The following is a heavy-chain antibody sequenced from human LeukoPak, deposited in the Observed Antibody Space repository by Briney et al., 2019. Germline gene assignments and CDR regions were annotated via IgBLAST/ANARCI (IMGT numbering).Heavy chain of an antibody. CDR3: AKEGKTRNGNYYQAKPVH. J-gene: IGHJ4*02. D-gene: IGHD1-7*01. V-gene: IGHV3-23*01. Sequence: PGGSLRLSCGAAGFAFSDSGMSWVRQAPGKGLEWVSAISGSGGRTYYADSVKGRFTSSRDNSKNTVYLQMNSLRAEDTAIYYCAKEGKTRNGNYYQAKPVHWGQGTLVTVSS. CDR2: ISGSGGRT. CDR1: GFAFSDSG.